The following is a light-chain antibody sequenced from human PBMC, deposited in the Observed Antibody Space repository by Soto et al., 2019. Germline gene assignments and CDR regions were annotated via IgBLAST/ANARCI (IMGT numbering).Light chain of an antibody. CDR3: QQYGSPPPYT. CDR2: ASS. V-gene: IGKV3-20*01. J-gene: IGKJ2*01. CDR1: QSVTSNK. Sequence: ENVLTQSPVTLSLSPGERATLSCRASQSVTSNKVAWFQQQPGQAPILLIRASSSRATGIPDRFSGSGSATDFTLTISRREPEDFAVYYCQQYGSPPPYTFGQGTKLEIK.